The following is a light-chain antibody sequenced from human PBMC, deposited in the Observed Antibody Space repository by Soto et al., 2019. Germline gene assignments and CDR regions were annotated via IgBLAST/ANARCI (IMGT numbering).Light chain of an antibody. CDR1: QSISGW. V-gene: IGKV1-5*01. CDR2: DAS. Sequence: DTQMTQSPSTLSASVGDRVTLTCRASQSISGWLAWYQQKPGKAPKLLIYDASSLESGGPSRFSGSGSGTEFTLTISSLQPDDFATYYCQQYNSYPWTFGQGTKVEVK. J-gene: IGKJ1*01. CDR3: QQYNSYPWT.